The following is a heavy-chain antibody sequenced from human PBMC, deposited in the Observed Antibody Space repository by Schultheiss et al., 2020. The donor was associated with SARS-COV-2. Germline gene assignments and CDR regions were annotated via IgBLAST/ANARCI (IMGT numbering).Heavy chain of an antibody. CDR3: ARSPMVRGVILYDYYYYGMDV. D-gene: IGHD3-10*01. CDR2: ISYDGSNK. CDR1: GFAFSSYA. J-gene: IGHJ6*02. Sequence: GGSLRLSCAASGFAFSSYALHWVRRAPGKGLEWVAVISYDGSNKYYADSVKGRFTISRDNSKNTLYLQMNSLRAEDTAVYYCARSPMVRGVILYDYYYYGMDVLGQGTTVTVSS. V-gene: IGHV3-30*01.